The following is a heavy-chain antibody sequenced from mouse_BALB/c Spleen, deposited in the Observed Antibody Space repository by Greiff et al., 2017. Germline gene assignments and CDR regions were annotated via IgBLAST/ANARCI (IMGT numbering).Heavy chain of an antibody. CDR2: ISYSGST. D-gene: IGHD1-1*01. Sequence: VKLQQSGPSLVKPSQTLSLTCSVTGDSITSGYWNWIRKFPGNKLEYMGYISYSGSTYYNPSLKSRISITRDTSKNQYYLQLNSVTTEDTATYYCARYYGSSYHYAMDYWGQGTSVTVSS. CDR3: ARYYGSSYHYAMDY. CDR1: GDSITSGY. J-gene: IGHJ4*01. V-gene: IGHV3-8*02.